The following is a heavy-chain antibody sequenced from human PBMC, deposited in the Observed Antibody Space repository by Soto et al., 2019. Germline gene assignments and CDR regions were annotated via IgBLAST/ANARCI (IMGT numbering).Heavy chain of an antibody. CDR2: ISWNSNII. D-gene: IGHD2-15*01. CDR1: GFTFADYA. CDR3: AKGGPDGFCSGGRCYFDY. J-gene: IGHJ4*02. V-gene: IGHV3-9*01. Sequence: EVQLVESGGGLVQPGRSLRLSCAASGFTFADYAMHWVRRVPGKGLEWVSSISWNSNIIGYADSVKGRFTISRDNAKNSLYLQMNSLRPEDTALDYCAKGGPDGFCSGGRCYFDYWGQGTLVTVSS.